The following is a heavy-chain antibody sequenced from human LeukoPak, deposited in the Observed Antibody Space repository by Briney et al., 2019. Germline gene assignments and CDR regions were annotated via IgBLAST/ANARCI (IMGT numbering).Heavy chain of an antibody. J-gene: IGHJ6*03. CDR3: ASSRSYYYYYMDV. CDR1: GFTFDDYA. Sequence: GGSLRLSCAASGFTFDDYAMHWVRQAPGKGLEWVSSISSSSSYIYYADSVKGRFTISRDNAKNSLYLQMNSLRAEDTAVYYCASSRSYYYYYMDVWGKGTTVIVSS. CDR2: ISSSSSYI. V-gene: IGHV3-21*01.